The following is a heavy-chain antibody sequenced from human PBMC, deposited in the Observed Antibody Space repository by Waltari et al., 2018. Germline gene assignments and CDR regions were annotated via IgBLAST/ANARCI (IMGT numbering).Heavy chain of an antibody. Sequence: QVQLQESGPGLVKPSETLSLTGTVSGDSISSHHWSWIRQPPGKGLEWIGYVYYSGSTNYNPSFESRVTISVDTSKNQFSLTLNSVTAADTAVYYCARSQTGYSSSSCLDNWGQGTLVTVSS. CDR1: GDSISSHH. J-gene: IGHJ4*02. CDR3: ARSQTGYSSSSCLDN. V-gene: IGHV4-59*11. CDR2: VYYSGST. D-gene: IGHD6-6*01.